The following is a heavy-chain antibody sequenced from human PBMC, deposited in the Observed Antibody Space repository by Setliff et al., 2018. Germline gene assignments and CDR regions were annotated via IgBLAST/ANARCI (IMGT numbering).Heavy chain of an antibody. CDR1: GGPINSDRYY. V-gene: IGHV4-39*07. CDR3: ARRSPAYYSDSSGYFYDTSPYMDV. CDR2: MYSSGST. Sequence: SETLSLTCTVSGGPINSDRYYWGWIRQPPGKGLEWIGSMYSSGSTYYNPSLKSRVTISVDTSKNQFSLKLSSVTAADTAVYYCARRSPAYYSDSSGYFYDTSPYMDVWGKGTTVTVS. J-gene: IGHJ6*03. D-gene: IGHD3-22*01.